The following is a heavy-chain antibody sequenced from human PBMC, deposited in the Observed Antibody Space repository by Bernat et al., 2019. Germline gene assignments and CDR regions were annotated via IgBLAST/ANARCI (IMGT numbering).Heavy chain of an antibody. V-gene: IGHV3-30-3*01. J-gene: IGHJ4*02. D-gene: IGHD5-18*01. CDR1: EFTFSSAA. Sequence: QLQLVESGGGVVQPGRSLRLSCVASEFTFSSAAMHWVRQAPGKGLEWLAIISNDGYNKYYADSVKGRFTISRDNSKNTLSLQMNSLRAEDTDVYYCAMGGRGYAYGPMGDYWGQGTLVTVSS. CDR3: AMGGRGYAYGPMGDY. CDR2: ISNDGYNK.